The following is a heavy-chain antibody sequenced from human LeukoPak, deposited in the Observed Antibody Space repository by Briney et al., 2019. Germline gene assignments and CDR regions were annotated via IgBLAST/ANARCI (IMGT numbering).Heavy chain of an antibody. V-gene: IGHV1-46*01. CDR2: INPSGGST. CDR3: ARGTPRGEFDY. D-gene: IGHD3-16*01. Sequence: ASVKVSCKASGYTFTSYYMHWVRQAPGQGPEWMGIINPSGGSTSYAQKFQGRVTMTRDMSTSTVYMELSSLRSEDTAVYYCARGTPRGEFDYWGQGTLVTVSS. CDR1: GYTFTSYY. J-gene: IGHJ4*02.